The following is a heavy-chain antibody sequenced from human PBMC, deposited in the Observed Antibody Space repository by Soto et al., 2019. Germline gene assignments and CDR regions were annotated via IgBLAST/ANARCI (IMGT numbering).Heavy chain of an antibody. D-gene: IGHD3-3*01. J-gene: IGHJ6*02. CDR1: GGSFSDYY. CDR2: INHSGST. V-gene: IGHV4-34*01. CDR3: ARGRKGRTVLRFLEWSPNGMDV. Sequence: SETLSLTCAVYGGSFSDYYWSWIRQPPGKGLEWIGEINHSGSTNYNPSLKSRVTISVDTSKNQFSLKLNSVTAADTAVYYCARGRKGRTVLRFLEWSPNGMDVWGQGTTVTVSS.